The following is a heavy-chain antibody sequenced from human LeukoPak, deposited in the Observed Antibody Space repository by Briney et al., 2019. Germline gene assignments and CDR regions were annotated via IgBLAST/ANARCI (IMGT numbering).Heavy chain of an antibody. D-gene: IGHD3-10*01. J-gene: IGHJ4*02. Sequence: PSETLSLTCTVSGGSISSSSYYWGWIRQPPGKGLEWIGSIYYSGSTYYNPSLKSRVTISVDTSKNQFSLKLSSVTAADTAVYYCARRPRDLLLWFGELSGGFDYWGQGTLVTVSS. CDR2: IYYSGST. V-gene: IGHV4-39*01. CDR3: ARRPRDLLLWFGELSGGFDY. CDR1: GGSISSSSYY.